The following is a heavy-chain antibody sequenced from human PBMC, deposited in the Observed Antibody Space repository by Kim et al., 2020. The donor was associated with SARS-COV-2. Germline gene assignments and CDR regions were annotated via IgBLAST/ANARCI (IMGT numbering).Heavy chain of an antibody. CDR2: TT. Sequence: TTYHNPSRQSRVPISVDTSEHQFSRKLSSVTAADTAVYYCGRHLYYFDYWGQGTLVTVSS. CDR3: GRHLYYFDY. V-gene: IGHV4-39*01. J-gene: IGHJ4*02.